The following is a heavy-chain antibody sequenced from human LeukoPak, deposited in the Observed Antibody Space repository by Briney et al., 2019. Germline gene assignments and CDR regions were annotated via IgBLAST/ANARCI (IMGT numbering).Heavy chain of an antibody. V-gene: IGHV3-48*03. CDR2: ISRSTSTI. J-gene: IGHJ4*02. Sequence: GGSLRLSCAASGFTFSSYEMTWVRQAPGKGLEWVSYISRSTSTIYYADSVKGRFTISRDNAKNSLYLQMNSLRAEDTAVYYCARDSIAAAGVFDYWGQGTLVTVSS. CDR1: GFTFSSYE. D-gene: IGHD6-13*01. CDR3: ARDSIAAAGVFDY.